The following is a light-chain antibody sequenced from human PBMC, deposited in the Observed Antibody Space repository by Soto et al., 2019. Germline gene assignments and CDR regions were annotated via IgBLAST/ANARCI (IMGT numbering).Light chain of an antibody. CDR1: QSVSSSY. V-gene: IGKV3-20*01. J-gene: IGKJ5*01. CDR2: GAS. Sequence: EIVLTQSPGTLSLSPGERATLSCRARQSVSSSYLAWYQQKPGQAPRLLLYGASSRATGIPDRFSGSGSGTDFTLTISRLEPEDFAVYYCQQYGSSPPITFGQGTRLEMK. CDR3: QQYGSSPPIT.